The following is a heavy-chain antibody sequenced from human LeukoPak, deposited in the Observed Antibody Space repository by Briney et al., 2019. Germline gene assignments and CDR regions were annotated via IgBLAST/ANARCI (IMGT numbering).Heavy chain of an antibody. V-gene: IGHV3-66*02. Sequence: AGGSLRLSCAASAFSASSNYMNWVRQAPGKGLKWVSAIYTGGSTYYADSVKGRFTISRDNFKNTLYLQMNSLRAEDTAVYYCARDKLGSGYSSDFDYWGQGTLVTVSS. D-gene: IGHD6-19*01. J-gene: IGHJ4*02. CDR1: AFSASSNY. CDR2: IYTGGST. CDR3: ARDKLGSGYSSDFDY.